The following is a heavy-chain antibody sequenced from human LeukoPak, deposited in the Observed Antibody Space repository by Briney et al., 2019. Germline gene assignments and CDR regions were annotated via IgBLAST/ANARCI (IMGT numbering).Heavy chain of an antibody. J-gene: IGHJ4*02. CDR2: ISAYNGNT. D-gene: IGHD2-15*01. CDR1: GYTFTTYG. Sequence: ASVKVSCKASGYTFTTYGISWVRQAPGQGLEWMGWISAYNGNTKYAQKLQGRVSMTTDTSTSTAYMELRSLTSDDTAVYYCARGPYCSGSSCYSQYFDYWGQGTLFTVSS. CDR3: ARGPYCSGSSCYSQYFDY. V-gene: IGHV1-18*01.